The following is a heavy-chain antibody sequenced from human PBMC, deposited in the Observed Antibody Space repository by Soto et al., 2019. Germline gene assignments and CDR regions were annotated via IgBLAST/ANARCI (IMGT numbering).Heavy chain of an antibody. Sequence: QVQLVQSGAEVKKPGSSVKVSCKASGGTISSYTISWVRQAPGQGLEWMGRIIPILGIANYAQKFQGRVTITAXXPXSXDYMELSSLRSEDTAVYYCARVGFEELAPESYYFDYWGQGTLVTVSS. CDR3: ARVGFEELAPESYYFDY. CDR1: GGTISSYT. V-gene: IGHV1-69*02. CDR2: IIPILGIA. D-gene: IGHD3-10*01. J-gene: IGHJ4*02.